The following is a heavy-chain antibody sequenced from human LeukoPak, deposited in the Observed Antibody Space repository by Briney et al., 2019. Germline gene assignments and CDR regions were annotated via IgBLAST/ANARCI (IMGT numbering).Heavy chain of an antibody. J-gene: IGHJ6*03. V-gene: IGHV4-38-2*01. CDR2: LYHSGTT. Sequence: SETLSLTCGVSGYSISSGYYWGRIRQPPGKGVEWIGILYHSGTTYYNPSLKSRGTILAETSKNHFSLKLNSVTAADTAVYYCARAKLEWFSICYYYYMDVWGQGTTVTVSS. CDR1: GYSISSGYY. CDR3: ARAKLEWFSICYYYYMDV. D-gene: IGHD3-3*01.